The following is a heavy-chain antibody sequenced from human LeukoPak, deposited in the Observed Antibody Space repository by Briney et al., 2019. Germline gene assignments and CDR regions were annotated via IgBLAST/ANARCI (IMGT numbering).Heavy chain of an antibody. J-gene: IGHJ3*02. V-gene: IGHV3-30*18. CDR2: ISYDGSNK. Sequence: GGSLRLSCAASGFTFSSYGMHWVRQAPGKGLEWVAVISYDGSNKYYADSVKGRFTISRDNSKNTLYLQMNSLRAEDTAVYYCAKDRDPDAFDIWGQGTTVTVSS. CDR3: AKDRDPDAFDI. CDR1: GFTFSSYG.